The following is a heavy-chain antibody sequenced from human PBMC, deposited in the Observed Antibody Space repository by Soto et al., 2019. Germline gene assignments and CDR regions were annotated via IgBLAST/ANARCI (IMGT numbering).Heavy chain of an antibody. J-gene: IGHJ3*02. V-gene: IGHV4-59*01. CDR1: GVSISSYY. D-gene: IGHD6-19*01. Sequence: QVQLQESGPGLVKPSETLSLTCTVSGVSISSYYWSWIRQPPGKGLEWIGYIYYSGSTNYNPSLKSRVTISVDTSKNQFSLKLSSVTAADTAVYYCASKQWLVLNAFDIWGQGAMVTVSS. CDR3: ASKQWLVLNAFDI. CDR2: IYYSGST.